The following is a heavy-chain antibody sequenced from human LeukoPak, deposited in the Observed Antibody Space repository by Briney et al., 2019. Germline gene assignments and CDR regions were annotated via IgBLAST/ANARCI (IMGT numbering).Heavy chain of an antibody. CDR2: INPNDGDT. CDR3: ARANFLYCSSSTCLFDY. V-gene: IGHV1-2*02. D-gene: IGHD2-2*01. J-gene: IGHJ4*02. Sequence: ASVKVSCKASGCTFTDYYMHWVRQAPGQGFEWMGWINPNDGDTNYAQKFQGRATMTRDTSISTAHMEVSRLRSDDTAVYYCARANFLYCSSSTCLFDYWGQGTLVTVSS. CDR1: GCTFTDYY.